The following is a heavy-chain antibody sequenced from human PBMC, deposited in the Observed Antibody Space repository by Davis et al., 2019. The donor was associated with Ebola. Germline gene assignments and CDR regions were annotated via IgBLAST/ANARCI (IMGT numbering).Heavy chain of an antibody. CDR3: ASGLVRGESYWYFDL. D-gene: IGHD6-6*01. J-gene: IGHJ2*01. Sequence: SVKVSCKASGGTFSSYAISWVRQAPGQGLEWMGGIIPILGIANYAQKFQGRVTITADESTSTAYMELSSLRSDDTAVYYCASGLVRGESYWYFDLWGRGTLVTVSS. CDR2: IIPILGIA. CDR1: GGTFSSYA. V-gene: IGHV1-69*10.